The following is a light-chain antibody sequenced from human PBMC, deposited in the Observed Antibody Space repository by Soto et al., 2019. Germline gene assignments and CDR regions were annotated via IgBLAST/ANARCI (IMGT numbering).Light chain of an antibody. CDR1: RRDVGSYNL. J-gene: IGLJ1*01. CDR3: CSYAGSSTYV. Sequence: SDLPQAGSASGSPWPSNTQSFTGNRRDVGSYNLVSWYQQHPGKAPKLMIYEVSKRPSGVSNRFSGSKSGNTASLTISGLQAEDEADYYCCSYAGSSTYVFGTGTKVTVL. V-gene: IGLV2-23*02. CDR2: EVS.